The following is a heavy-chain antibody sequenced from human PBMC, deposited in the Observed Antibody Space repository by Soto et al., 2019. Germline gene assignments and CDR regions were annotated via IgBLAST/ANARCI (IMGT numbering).Heavy chain of an antibody. V-gene: IGHV4-31*03. CDR2: IYYSGST. D-gene: IGHD5-18*01. J-gene: IGHJ4*02. CDR1: GGSISSGGYH. Sequence: QVQLQESGPGLVKPSQTLSLTCTVSGGSISSGGYHWSWIRQHPGKGLEWIGYIYYSGSTYYNPSLKSRVTISVDTSKNQFSLKLSSVTAADTAVYYCARSGSTDTAIIEEYYFDYWGQGTLVTVS. CDR3: ARSGSTDTAIIEEYYFDY.